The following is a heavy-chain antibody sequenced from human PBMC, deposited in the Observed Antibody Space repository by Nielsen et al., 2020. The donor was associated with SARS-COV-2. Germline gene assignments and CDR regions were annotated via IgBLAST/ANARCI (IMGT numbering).Heavy chain of an antibody. Sequence: SLKISCAASGFTFDDYAMHWVRQAPGKGLEWVSGISWNSGSIGYADSVKGRFTISRDNAKNSLYLQMNSLRAEDTGVYFCARIASGRYGSGYFRKDNYYYNYMDVWGKGTTVTVS. D-gene: IGHD6-19*01. V-gene: IGHV3-9*01. CDR2: ISWNSGSI. CDR3: ARIASGRYGSGYFRKDNYYYNYMDV. CDR1: GFTFDDYA. J-gene: IGHJ6*03.